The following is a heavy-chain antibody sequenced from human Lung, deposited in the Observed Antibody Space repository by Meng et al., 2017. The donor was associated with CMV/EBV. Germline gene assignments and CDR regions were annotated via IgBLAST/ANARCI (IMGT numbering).Heavy chain of an antibody. D-gene: IGHD6-6*01. CDR2: IYYSGST. Sequence: SXTXSLXCTVSGDSISSSSYYWGWIRQPPGKGLEWIGSIYYSGSTNYNPSLKSRVTISIDTSKNQFSLKLSSVTAADTAVYYCATDQQYSSSIYWGQGTXVTVSS. CDR3: ATDQQYSSSIY. V-gene: IGHV4-39*07. CDR1: GDSISSSSYY. J-gene: IGHJ4*02.